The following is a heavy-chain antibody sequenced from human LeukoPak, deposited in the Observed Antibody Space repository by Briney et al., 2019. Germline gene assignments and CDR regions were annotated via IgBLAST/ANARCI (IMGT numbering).Heavy chain of an antibody. Sequence: SETLSLTCAVYGGSFSGYYWSWIRQPPGKGLEWIGEINHSGSTNYSPSLKSRVTISVDTSKNQFSLKLSSVTAADTAVYYCARGPSFHYYGSGSYGYWGQGTLVTVSS. V-gene: IGHV4-34*01. CDR1: GGSFSGYY. D-gene: IGHD3-10*01. J-gene: IGHJ4*02. CDR2: INHSGST. CDR3: ARGPSFHYYGSGSYGY.